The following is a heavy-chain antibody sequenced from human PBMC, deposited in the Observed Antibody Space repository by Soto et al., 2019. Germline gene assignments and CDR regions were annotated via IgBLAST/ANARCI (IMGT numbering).Heavy chain of an antibody. D-gene: IGHD1-1*01. CDR2: IYYIGTT. J-gene: IGHJ5*02. CDR3: AKNETTRPWFDP. Sequence: QVQRQESGPGLVKASQTLSLTCTVSGGSIRNGNYYWSWIRQLPGKGLEWIGNIYYIGTTSYNPSLKSRVIISIDTSKNQFSLELTSVLAADTAVYYCAKNETTRPWFDPWGQGTLVTVSS. V-gene: IGHV4-31*03. CDR1: GGSIRNGNYY.